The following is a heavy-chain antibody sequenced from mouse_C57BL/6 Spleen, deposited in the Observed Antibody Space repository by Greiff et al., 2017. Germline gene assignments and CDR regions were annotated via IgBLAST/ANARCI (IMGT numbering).Heavy chain of an antibody. D-gene: IGHD1-1*01. CDR3: ARETTEDY. CDR2: IYPGDGDT. CDR1: GYAFSSSW. J-gene: IGHJ2*01. V-gene: IGHV1-82*01. Sequence: VQLQQSGPELVKPGASVKISCKASGYAFSSSWMNWVKQRPGKGLEWIGRIYPGDGDTNYNGKFKGKATLTADKSSSTAYMQISSLTSEDSAVYFCARETTEDYWGQGTTLTVSS.